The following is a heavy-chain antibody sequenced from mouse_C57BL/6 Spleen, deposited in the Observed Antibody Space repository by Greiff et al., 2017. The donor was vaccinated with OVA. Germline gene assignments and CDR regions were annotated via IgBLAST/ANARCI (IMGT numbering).Heavy chain of an antibody. CDR2: IYPGSGST. CDR3: ARENYGSGAMDY. V-gene: IGHV1-55*01. CDR1: GYTFTSYW. D-gene: IGHD1-1*01. Sequence: QVKLQQPGAELVKPGASVKMSCKASGYTFTSYWITWVKQRPGQGLEWIGDIYPGSGSTNYNEKFKSKATLTVDTSSSTAYMQLSSLTSEDSAVYYCARENYGSGAMDYWGQGTSVTVSS. J-gene: IGHJ4*01.